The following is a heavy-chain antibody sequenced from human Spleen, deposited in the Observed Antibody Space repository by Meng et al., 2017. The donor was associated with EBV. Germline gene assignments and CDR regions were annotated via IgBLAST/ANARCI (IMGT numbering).Heavy chain of an antibody. D-gene: IGHD2-21*01. V-gene: IGHV1-69*06. CDR3: AANYGCDGGGCYRFDY. Sequence: QGQPLQSGAGVKKPGSSVKVSCKASGGTFNDYAFSWVRQAPGQGLEWMGGIIPVFGTAYYAQKFQGRVTITAYKSTNTAYLEVSSLRSDDTAVYYCAANYGCDGGGCYRFDYWGQGTLVTVSS. CDR1: GGTFNDYA. J-gene: IGHJ4*02. CDR2: IIPVFGTA.